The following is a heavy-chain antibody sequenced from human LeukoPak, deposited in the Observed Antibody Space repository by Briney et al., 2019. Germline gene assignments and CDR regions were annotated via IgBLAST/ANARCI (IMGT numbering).Heavy chain of an antibody. CDR2: ISYDGNSQ. CDR1: GFTFSSYG. V-gene: IGHV3-30*18. Sequence: GGSMRLSCAASGFTFSSYGMHWVRQAPGRGLEWVAAISYDGNSQHYGAPVKGRFTISRDNSKNTVYLQINTLRTDDAAIYYCAKPYPTLTTSAVLDNWGQGTLVTVSS. D-gene: IGHD1-1*01. CDR3: AKPYPTLTTSAVLDN. J-gene: IGHJ4*02.